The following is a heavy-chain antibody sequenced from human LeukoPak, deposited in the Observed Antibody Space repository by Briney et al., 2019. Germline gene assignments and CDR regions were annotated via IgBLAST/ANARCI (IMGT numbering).Heavy chain of an antibody. Sequence: SETLSLTRAVYGGSFSGYYWSWIRQLPGKGLEWIGEINHSGSTNYNPSLKSRVTISVDTSKNQFSLKLSSVTAADTAVYYCASSIFGVVLSYYYYYMDVWGKGTTVTVCS. CDR2: INHSGST. CDR3: ASSIFGVVLSYYYYYMDV. J-gene: IGHJ6*03. V-gene: IGHV4-34*01. CDR1: GGSFSGYY. D-gene: IGHD3-3*01.